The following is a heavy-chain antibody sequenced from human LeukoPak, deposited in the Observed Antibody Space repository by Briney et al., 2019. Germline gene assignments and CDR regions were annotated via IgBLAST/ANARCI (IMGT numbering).Heavy chain of an antibody. J-gene: IGHJ4*02. Sequence: PGGSLRLSCAASGFTFSSYAMSWVRQAPGKGLEWVSAISGSGGSTYYADSVKGRFTISRDNSKNTLYLQMNSLRAEDTAVYYCAKASYSSSWYSPGYFDYWGQGTLVTVSS. CDR2: ISGSGGST. D-gene: IGHD6-13*01. CDR1: GFTFSSYA. V-gene: IGHV3-23*01. CDR3: AKASYSSSWYSPGYFDY.